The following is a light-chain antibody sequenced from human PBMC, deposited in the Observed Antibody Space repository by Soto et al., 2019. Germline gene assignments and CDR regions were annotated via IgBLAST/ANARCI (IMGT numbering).Light chain of an antibody. CDR1: SSDVGGYNY. V-gene: IGLV2-8*01. J-gene: IGLJ1*01. Sequence: QSVLTQPPSASGSPGQSVTISCTGTSSDVGGYNYVSWYQQHPGKAPKLLIYEVSKRPSGVPDRFSGSKSDNTASLTVSGLQAEDEADYYCNSYAGSNNVFGTGTKLTVL. CDR3: NSYAGSNNV. CDR2: EVS.